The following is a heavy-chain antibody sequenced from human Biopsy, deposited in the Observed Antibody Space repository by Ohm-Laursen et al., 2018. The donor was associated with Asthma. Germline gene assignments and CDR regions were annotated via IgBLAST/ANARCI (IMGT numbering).Heavy chain of an antibody. CDR2: IMTVFGTT. Sequence: ASVKASCTAPGGTISNFAISWVRQAPGQGLEWLGGIMTVFGTTNYAPKVQGRVTITADESTSTAYMEVTSLRSEDTAIYYCARCQVGYSSGWSLLLKKIYYSGMDVWGQGTAVTVSS. CDR3: ARCQVGYSSGWSLLLKKIYYSGMDV. V-gene: IGHV1-69*13. D-gene: IGHD6-19*01. J-gene: IGHJ6*02. CDR1: GGTISNFA.